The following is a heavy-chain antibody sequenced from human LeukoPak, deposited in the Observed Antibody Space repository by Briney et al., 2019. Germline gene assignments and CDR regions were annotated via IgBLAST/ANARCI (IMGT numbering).Heavy chain of an antibody. D-gene: IGHD1-7*01. CDR1: GFTFSSSV. V-gene: IGHV3-30*03. CDR2: ISYDGRDK. CDR3: ARETGNYYFDF. J-gene: IGHJ4*02. Sequence: GGSLRFSCAASGFTFSSSVMHWVRQAPGKGLEWVAAISYDGRDKYFADSVKGRFTISRDNSKNTVDLQVNGLRAEDTAVYYCARETGNYYFDFWGQGTLVTVSS.